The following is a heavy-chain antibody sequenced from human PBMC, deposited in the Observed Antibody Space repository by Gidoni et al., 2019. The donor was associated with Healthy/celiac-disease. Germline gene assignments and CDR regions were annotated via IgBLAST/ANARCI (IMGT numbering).Heavy chain of an antibody. D-gene: IGHD4-4*01. Sequence: QLQLQESGSGLVKPSPTLSLTCAVSGGSISSGGYSWSWIRQPPGKGLEWIGYIYHSGSTYYNPSLKSRVTISVDRSKNQFSLKLSSVTAADTAVYYCARDGNYGGNGMDVWGQGTTVTVSS. CDR2: IYHSGST. CDR1: GGSISSGGYS. CDR3: ARDGNYGGNGMDV. V-gene: IGHV4-30-2*01. J-gene: IGHJ6*02.